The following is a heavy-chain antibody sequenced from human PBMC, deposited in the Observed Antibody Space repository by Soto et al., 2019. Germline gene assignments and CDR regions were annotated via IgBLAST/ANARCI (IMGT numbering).Heavy chain of an antibody. V-gene: IGHV6-1*01. CDR2: TYYRSKWYN. CDR1: GDSVSSNSAA. D-gene: IGHD3-10*01. Sequence: PSQTLSLTCAISGDSVSSNSAAWNWIRQSPSRGLEWLGRTYYRSKWYNDYAVSVKSRITINPDTSKNQFSLQLNSVTPEDTAVYYCARESGHPNWFGSPGGGYFDYWGQGTLVTVSS. J-gene: IGHJ4*02. CDR3: ARESGHPNWFGSPGGGYFDY.